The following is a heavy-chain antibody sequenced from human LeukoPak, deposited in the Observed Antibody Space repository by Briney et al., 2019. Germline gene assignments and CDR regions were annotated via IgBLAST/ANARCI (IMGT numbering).Heavy chain of an antibody. J-gene: IGHJ4*02. CDR2: IKQDGSEK. CDR1: GFTFSSYW. Sequence: GGSLGLSCAASGFTFSSYWMSWVRQAPGKGLEWVANIKQDGSEKYYVDSVKGRFTISRDNAKNSLYLQMNSLRAEDTAVYYCARDRGYCSGGSCYRYFDYWGQGTLVTVSS. D-gene: IGHD2-15*01. CDR3: ARDRGYCSGGSCYRYFDY. V-gene: IGHV3-7*03.